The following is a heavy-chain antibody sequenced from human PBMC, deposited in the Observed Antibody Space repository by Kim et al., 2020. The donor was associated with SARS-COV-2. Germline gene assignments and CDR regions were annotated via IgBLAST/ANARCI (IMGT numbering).Heavy chain of an antibody. D-gene: IGHD6-13*01. CDR1: GSTFSSFA. CDR3: VMASSRSAGWRWFVP. J-gene: IGHJ5*02. Sequence: GGSLRLSCAASGSTFSSFAFNWVRQAPGKGLEWVSSFGSRGGTIYYAYSVKGRFTISRDNSTNTLFLQLHILRFAAPAVFYCVMASSRSAGWRWFVPWG. V-gene: IGHV3-23*01. CDR2: FGSRGGTI.